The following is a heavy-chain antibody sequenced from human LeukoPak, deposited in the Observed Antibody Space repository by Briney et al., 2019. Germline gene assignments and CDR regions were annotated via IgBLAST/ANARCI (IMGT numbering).Heavy chain of an antibody. CDR2: ISSNGGST. V-gene: IGHV3-64*01. J-gene: IGHJ4*02. Sequence: GGSLRLSCAASGFTFSSYAMHWVRQAPGKGLEYVSGISSNGGSTYYANSVKGRFTISRDNSKNTLYLQMGSLRAEDMAVYYCAKDRGYYGSGSYPSDYWGQGTLVTVSS. CDR1: GFTFSSYA. CDR3: AKDRGYYGSGSYPSDY. D-gene: IGHD3-10*01.